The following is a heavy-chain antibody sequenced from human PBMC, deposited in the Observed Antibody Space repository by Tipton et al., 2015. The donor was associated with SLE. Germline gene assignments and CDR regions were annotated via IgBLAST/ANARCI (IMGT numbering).Heavy chain of an antibody. CDR3: ARDPRYQLHGSWFDP. Sequence: SLRLSCAASGFTFSSYSMNWVRQAPGKGLEWVSSISSSSSYIYYADSVKGRFTISRDNAKNSLYLQMNSLRAEDTAVYYCARDPRYQLHGSWFDPWGQGTLVTVSS. J-gene: IGHJ5*02. V-gene: IGHV3-21*01. D-gene: IGHD2-2*01. CDR1: GFTFSSYS. CDR2: ISSSSSYI.